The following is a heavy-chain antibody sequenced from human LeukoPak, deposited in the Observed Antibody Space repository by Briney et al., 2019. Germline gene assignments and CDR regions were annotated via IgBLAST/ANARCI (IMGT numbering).Heavy chain of an antibody. CDR2: IGTAGEI. V-gene: IGHV3-13*01. CDR3: SRVNPEAEGFDY. CDR1: GFTFSTYD. J-gene: IGHJ4*02. Sequence: GGSLRLSCAASGFTFSTYDMHWVRQATGKGLEWVSAIGTAGEIYYPGSVKGRFTISRENAKNSLYLQMNSLRAGDTAVYYCSRVNPEAEGFDYWGQGTLVTVSS. D-gene: IGHD6-13*01.